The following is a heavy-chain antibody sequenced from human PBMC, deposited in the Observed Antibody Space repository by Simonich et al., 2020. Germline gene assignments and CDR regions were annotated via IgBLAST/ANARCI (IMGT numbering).Heavy chain of an antibody. CDR1: GYTFTGYY. CDR3: ARAPPGGIAARTTYFDY. J-gene: IGHJ4*02. V-gene: IGHV1-2*06. CDR2: INPNSGGT. D-gene: IGHD6-6*01. Sequence: QVQLVQSGAEVKKPGASVKVSCKASGYTFTGYYMHWGRQAPGQGLECRGRINPNSGGTNYAQKCQGRVTKTRDTSISTAYMELSRLRSDDTAVYYCARAPPGGIAARTTYFDYWGQGTLVTVSS.